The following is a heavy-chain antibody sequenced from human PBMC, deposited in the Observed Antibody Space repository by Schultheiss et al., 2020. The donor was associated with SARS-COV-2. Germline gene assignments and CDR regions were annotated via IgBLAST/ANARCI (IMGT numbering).Heavy chain of an antibody. J-gene: IGHJ6*02. V-gene: IGHV3-30*03. CDR2: ISYDGSNK. D-gene: IGHD6-13*01. CDR1: GFTFSSYG. CDR3: ARGGWGAAAAYYYYGMDV. Sequence: GGSLRLSCAASGFTFSSYGMHWVRQAPGKGLEWVAVISYDGSNKYYADSVKGRFTISRDNSKNTLYLQMNSLRAEDTAVYYCARGGWGAAAAYYYYGMDVWGQGTTVTVSS.